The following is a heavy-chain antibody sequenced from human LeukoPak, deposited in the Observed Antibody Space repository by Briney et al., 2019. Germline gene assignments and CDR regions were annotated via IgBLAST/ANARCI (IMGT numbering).Heavy chain of an antibody. Sequence: PGGSLRLSCAASGFTFSSYGMHWVRQAPGKGLEWVAVIWYGGSNKYYADPVKGRFTISRDNAKNMLYLQMNSLRAEDTAVYYCARGGLFKYFFDYWGQGTPVTVSS. CDR3: ARGGLFKYFFDY. CDR2: IWYGGSNK. CDR1: GFTFSSYG. D-gene: IGHD2-15*01. J-gene: IGHJ4*02. V-gene: IGHV3-33*08.